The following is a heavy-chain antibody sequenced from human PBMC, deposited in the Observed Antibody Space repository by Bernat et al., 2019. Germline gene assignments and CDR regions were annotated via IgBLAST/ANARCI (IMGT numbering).Heavy chain of an antibody. Sequence: QVQLVESGGGSVKPGRSLRLSCVASGFTFGSYGMHWVRQAPGKGLEWVAVIWYDGSNKYYADSVKGRFTISRDNSKNTLYLQMNSLRAEDTAVYYCARGSVVTRYWYFDLWGRGTLVTVSS. CDR2: IWYDGSNK. D-gene: IGHD4-23*01. V-gene: IGHV3-33*01. CDR3: ARGSVVTRYWYFDL. CDR1: GFTFGSYG. J-gene: IGHJ2*01.